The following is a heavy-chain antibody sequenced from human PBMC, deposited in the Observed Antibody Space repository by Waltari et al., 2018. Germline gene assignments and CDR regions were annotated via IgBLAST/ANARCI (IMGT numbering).Heavy chain of an antibody. CDR3: ARDSGDYYGSGSYSVYYYYGMDV. D-gene: IGHD3-10*01. Sequence: EVQLVESGGGLIQPGGSLRLSCAASGFTVSSNYMSWVRQAPGKGLEWVSVIYSGGSTYYSDSVKGRFTISRDNSKNTLYLQMNSLRAEDTAVYYCARDSGDYYGSGSYSVYYYYGMDVWGQGTTVTVSS. CDR1: GFTVSSNY. CDR2: IYSGGST. J-gene: IGHJ6*02. V-gene: IGHV3-53*01.